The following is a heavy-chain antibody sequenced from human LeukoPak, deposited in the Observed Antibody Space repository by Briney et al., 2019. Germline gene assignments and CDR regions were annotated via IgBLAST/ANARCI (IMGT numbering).Heavy chain of an antibody. V-gene: IGHV4-30-4*01. CDR1: GGSISSGDYY. D-gene: IGHD2-21*02. CDR2: IYYSGST. CDR3: ARGAYCGGDCHSPYYYGMDV. Sequence: SETLSLTCTVSGGSISSGDYYWSWIRQPPGKGLEWIGYIYYSGSTYYNPSLKSRVTISVDTSKNQFSLKLSSVTAADTAVYYCARGAYCGGDCHSPYYYGMDVWGQGTTVTVSS. J-gene: IGHJ6*02.